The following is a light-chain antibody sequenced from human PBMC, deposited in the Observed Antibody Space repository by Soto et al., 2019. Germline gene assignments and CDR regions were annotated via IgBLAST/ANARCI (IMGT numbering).Light chain of an antibody. J-gene: IGKJ3*01. CDR2: AAS. Sequence: DIQLTQSPSSLSASVGDRVTITCRASQSISSYLNWYQQKPGKAPKLLIYAASSLQSGVPSRFSGSGSGTDFTLTISRLQPEDFASYYCQQSYSTLQLTFGPGTKVDIK. CDR1: QSISSY. CDR3: QQSYSTLQLT. V-gene: IGKV1-39*01.